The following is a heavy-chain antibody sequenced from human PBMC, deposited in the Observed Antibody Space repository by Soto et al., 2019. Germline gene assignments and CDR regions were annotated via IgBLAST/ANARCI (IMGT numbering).Heavy chain of an antibody. V-gene: IGHV1-18*01. CDR3: ARWSAIVGGAEALDV. J-gene: IGHJ3*01. CDR1: GYTFINYG. CDR2: LSAYNGDT. Sequence: QVQLVQSGAEVKKPGASVRVSCKTSGYTFINYGITGVRQAPGQGLEWMGWLSAYNGDTSSSEKLQDRFTMTTDTSTNTVYMALRSLTSDDTGVYYCARWSAIVGGAEALDVWGQGTMVIVSS. D-gene: IGHD1-26*01.